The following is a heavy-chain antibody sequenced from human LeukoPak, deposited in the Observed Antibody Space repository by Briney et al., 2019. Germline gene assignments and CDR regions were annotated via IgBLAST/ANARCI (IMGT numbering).Heavy chain of an antibody. J-gene: IGHJ4*02. CDR3: AKRDYGDYEVPFDY. V-gene: IGHV3-23*01. CDR1: GFTFSCYA. Sequence: GGSLRLSCAASGFTFSCYAMSWVRQAPGKGLEWVSAISGSGGSTYYADSVKGRFTISRDNSKNTLYLQMNSLRAEDTAVYYCAKRDYGDYEVPFDYWGQGTLVTVSS. CDR2: ISGSGGST. D-gene: IGHD4-17*01.